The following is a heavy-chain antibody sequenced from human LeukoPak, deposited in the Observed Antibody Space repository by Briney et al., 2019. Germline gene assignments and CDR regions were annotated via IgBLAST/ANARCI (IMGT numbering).Heavy chain of an antibody. CDR3: ASQRAGDPNWYFDL. Sequence: SQTLSLTCTVSGGSISSGGYYWSWIRQPPGKGLEWIGYVYHSGSTYYNPSLKSRVTISVDRSKNQFSLKLSSVTAADTAVYYCASQRAGDPNWYFDLWGRGTLVTVSS. CDR1: GGSISSGGYY. V-gene: IGHV4-30-2*01. J-gene: IGHJ2*01. D-gene: IGHD7-27*01. CDR2: VYHSGST.